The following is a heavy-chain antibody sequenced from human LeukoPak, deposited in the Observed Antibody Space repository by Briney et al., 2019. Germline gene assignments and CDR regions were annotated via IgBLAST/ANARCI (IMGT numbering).Heavy chain of an antibody. D-gene: IGHD5-12*01. J-gene: IGHJ4*02. CDR2: ISSSSDSI. CDR3: ARATRSGYDY. CDR1: GFTFSDYG. Sequence: GGSLRLSCAASGFTFSDYGMNWVRQAPGKRLEWVSYISSSSDSIYYADSVKGRFTISRDNAENSLYLQMNSLRDEDTAVYFCARATRSGYDYWGQGTLVTVSS. V-gene: IGHV3-48*02.